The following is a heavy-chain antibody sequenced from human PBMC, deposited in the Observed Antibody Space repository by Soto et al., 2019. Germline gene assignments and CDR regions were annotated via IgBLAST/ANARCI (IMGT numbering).Heavy chain of an antibody. J-gene: IGHJ3*02. Sequence: PSDTLSLTCTVSGGSISSYYWSWIRQPPGKGLEWIGYIYYSGSTNYNPSLKSRVTISVDTSKNQFSLKLSSVTAADTAVYYCARVEAPHFAFDIWGQGTMVTVSS. D-gene: IGHD3-3*01. V-gene: IGHV4-59*01. CDR1: GGSISSYY. CDR3: ARVEAPHFAFDI. CDR2: IYYSGST.